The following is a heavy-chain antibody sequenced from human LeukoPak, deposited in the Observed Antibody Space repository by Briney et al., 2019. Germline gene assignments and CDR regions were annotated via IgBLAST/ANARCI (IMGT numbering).Heavy chain of an antibody. D-gene: IGHD3-9*01. V-gene: IGHV1-46*01. Sequence: GASVKVSCKASGYTFTSYYMHWVRQAPGQGLEWMGIINPGGGSTSYAQKFQGRVTMTRDMSTSTVYMELSSLRSEDTAVYYCARDSWYFDWLLRGPSCFDYWGQGTLVTVSS. CDR3: ARDSWYFDWLLRGPSCFDY. CDR2: INPGGGST. J-gene: IGHJ4*02. CDR1: GYTFTSYY.